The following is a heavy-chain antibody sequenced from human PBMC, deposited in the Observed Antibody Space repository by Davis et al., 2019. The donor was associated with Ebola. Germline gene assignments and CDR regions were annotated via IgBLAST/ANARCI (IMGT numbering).Heavy chain of an antibody. CDR3: ARDPWGFNKGVLEYYGMDV. CDR1: GFVFSSYV. CDR2: IYYSGST. D-gene: IGHD7-27*01. V-gene: IGHV4-59*01. J-gene: IGHJ6*02. Sequence: ESLKISCAASGFVFSSYVMSWIRQPPGKGLEWIGDIYYSGSTNFNPTLKSRVTMSIDTSKNQFSLKLDSATAADTAIYYCARDPWGFNKGVLEYYGMDVWGQGITVTVSS.